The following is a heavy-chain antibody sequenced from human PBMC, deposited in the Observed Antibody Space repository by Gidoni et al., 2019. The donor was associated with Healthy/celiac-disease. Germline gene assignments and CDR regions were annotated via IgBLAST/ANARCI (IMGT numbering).Heavy chain of an antibody. CDR2: IDTSGST. CDR1: GRSLIRGSYY. J-gene: IGHJ4*02. Sequence: HVQLPVSGPALVKPSQTLSLSCTASGRSLIRGSYYWSWSRQPAGKGLEWIGRIDTSGSTNYNPSLKRRVTISVDTSKNQFSLKLSAVTAADTAVYYCAILSGWYDSRGFDYWGQGTLVTVSS. V-gene: IGHV4-61*02. D-gene: IGHD6-19*01. CDR3: AILSGWYDSRGFDY.